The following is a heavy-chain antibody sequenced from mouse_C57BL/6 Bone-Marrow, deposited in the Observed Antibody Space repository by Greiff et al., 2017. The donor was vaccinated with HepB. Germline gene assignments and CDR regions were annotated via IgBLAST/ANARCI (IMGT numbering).Heavy chain of an antibody. CDR1: GYTFTSYG. Sequence: QVQLQQSGAELARPGASVKLSCKAYGYTFTSYGISWVKQRTGQGLEWIGEIYPRSGNTYYNEKFKGKATLTADKSSSTAYMELRSLTSEDSAVYFCARWGYGYYFDYWGQGTTLTVSS. J-gene: IGHJ2*01. V-gene: IGHV1-81*01. CDR3: ARWGYGYYFDY. CDR2: IYPRSGNT. D-gene: IGHD1-1*01.